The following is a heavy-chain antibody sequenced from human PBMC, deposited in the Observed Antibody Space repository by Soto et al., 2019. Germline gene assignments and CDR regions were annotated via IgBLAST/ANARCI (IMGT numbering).Heavy chain of an antibody. CDR3: AKAAPFYGMDV. CDR1: GFTFSSYG. J-gene: IGHJ6*02. Sequence: QVQLVESGGGVVQPGRSLRLSCAASGFTFSSYGMHWVRQAPGKGLEWVAVISYDGSNKYYADSVKGRFTISRDNTKNTLYLQMNSLRAEDTAVYYCAKAAPFYGMDVWGQGTTVTVSS. CDR2: ISYDGSNK. V-gene: IGHV3-30*18.